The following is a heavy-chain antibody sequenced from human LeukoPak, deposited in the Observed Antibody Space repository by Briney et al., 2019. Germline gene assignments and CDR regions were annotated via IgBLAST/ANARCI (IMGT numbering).Heavy chain of an antibody. V-gene: IGHV3-53*01. J-gene: IGHJ3*02. Sequence: PGGSLRLSCAASGFTVRSNYMNWVRQAPGQRLEWVSVVYSGGSTYYADSVKGRFTISRDNSKNTLYLRMDSLSAEDTAAYYCAKEEAETTVTPFHIRGQGTMVTVSS. D-gene: IGHD4-17*01. CDR3: AKEEAETTVTPFHI. CDR1: GFTVRSNY. CDR2: VYSGGST.